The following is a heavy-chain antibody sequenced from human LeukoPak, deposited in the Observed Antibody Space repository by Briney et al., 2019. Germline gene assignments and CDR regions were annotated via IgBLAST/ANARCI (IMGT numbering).Heavy chain of an antibody. J-gene: IGHJ4*02. Sequence: SETLSLTCAVSGYSISSGYYWGWIRQPPGKGLEWIGSIYHSGSTYYTPFLKSRVTISVDTSKNQFSLKLSSVTAADTAVYYCARRYGSGWPTFDYWGQGTPVTVSS. V-gene: IGHV4-38-2*01. CDR3: ARRYGSGWPTFDY. D-gene: IGHD6-19*01. CDR1: GYSISSGYY. CDR2: IYHSGST.